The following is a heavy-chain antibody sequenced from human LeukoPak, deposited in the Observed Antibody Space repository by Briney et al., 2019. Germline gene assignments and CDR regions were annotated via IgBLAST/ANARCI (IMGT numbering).Heavy chain of an antibody. Sequence: PGGSLRLSCAASGFTVSSNYMSWVRQAPGKGLEWVSVIYSGGSTYYADSVKGRFTISRDNSKNTLYLQMNSLRAEDTAVYYCASDYGDYAFDYWGQGTLVTASS. D-gene: IGHD4-17*01. V-gene: IGHV3-53*01. CDR3: ASDYGDYAFDY. CDR2: IYSGGST. J-gene: IGHJ4*02. CDR1: GFTVSSNY.